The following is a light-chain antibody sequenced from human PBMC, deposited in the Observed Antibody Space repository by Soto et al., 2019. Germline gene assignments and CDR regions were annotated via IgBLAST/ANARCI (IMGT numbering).Light chain of an antibody. CDR3: QQANSFPPT. J-gene: IGKJ4*01. Sequence: DITMTQSPSSVSASVGDRVTITCRASQGIGRWLAWYQQKPGKAPMLLIYAASSLQSGVPSRFSGSGSGTDFTLTISSLQPEDFATYHCQQANSFPPTFGGGTKVEIQ. CDR2: AAS. V-gene: IGKV1D-12*01. CDR1: QGIGRW.